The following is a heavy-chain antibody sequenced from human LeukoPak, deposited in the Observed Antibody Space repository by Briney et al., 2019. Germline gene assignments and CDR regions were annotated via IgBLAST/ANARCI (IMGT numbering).Heavy chain of an antibody. D-gene: IGHD2-2*01. CDR3: ASGYCSSTNCAHDAFDI. V-gene: IGHV5-51*01. J-gene: IGHJ3*02. CDR1: GYIFTSYW. CDR2: IYPGDSDT. Sequence: GESLKISCKGSGYIFTSYWIAWVRLMPGKGLEWMGIIYPGDSDTRYSPSFQGQVTISADKSINTAYVQWSSLKASDTAMYYCASGYCSSTNCAHDAFDIWGQGTMVTVSS.